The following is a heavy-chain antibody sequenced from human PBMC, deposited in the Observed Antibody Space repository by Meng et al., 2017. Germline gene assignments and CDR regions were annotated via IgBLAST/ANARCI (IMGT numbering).Heavy chain of an antibody. CDR3: ARAFSVAAAGTLGY. V-gene: IGHV1-46*01. CDR1: GYTFTSYY. CDR2: INPSGGST. J-gene: IGHJ4*02. D-gene: IGHD6-13*01. Sequence: GESLKISCKASGYTFTSYYMHWVRQAPGQGLEWMGIINPSGGSTSYAQKFQGRVTMTRDTSTSTVYMELSSLRSEDTAVYYCARAFSVAAAGTLGYWGQGTLVTVSS.